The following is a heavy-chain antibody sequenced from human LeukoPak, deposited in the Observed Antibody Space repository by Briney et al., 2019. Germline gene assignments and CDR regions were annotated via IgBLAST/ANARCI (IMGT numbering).Heavy chain of an antibody. V-gene: IGHV1-69*04. Sequence: SVKVSCKASGGTSSSYAISWVRQAPGQGLEWMGRIIPILGIANYAQKFQGRVTITADKSTSTAYMELSSLRSEDTAVYYCASGKETDYWGQGTLVTVSS. CDR1: GGTSSSYA. CDR3: ASGKETDY. J-gene: IGHJ4*02. CDR2: IIPILGIA.